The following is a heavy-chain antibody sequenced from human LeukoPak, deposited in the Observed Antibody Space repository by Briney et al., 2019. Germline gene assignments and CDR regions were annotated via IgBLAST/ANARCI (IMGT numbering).Heavy chain of an antibody. V-gene: IGHV3-7*04. Sequence: PGGSLRLSCAASGFTFSNFWMGLIRQAPGRGLEWVANIKEDGTDTYYMGSVRGRFTISRDNAKNLLYLQMNSLRGEDTSVYYCARDQWRLFDYWGQGTLVTVSS. CDR1: GFTFSNFW. CDR2: IKEDGTDT. CDR3: ARDQWRLFDY. D-gene: IGHD2-21*02. J-gene: IGHJ4*02.